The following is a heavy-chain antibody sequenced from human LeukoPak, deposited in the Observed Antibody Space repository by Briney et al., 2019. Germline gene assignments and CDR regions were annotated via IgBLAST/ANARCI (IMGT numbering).Heavy chain of an antibody. D-gene: IGHD2-2*02. CDR2: ISGSGGST. CDR1: GFTFSSYA. J-gene: IGHJ4*02. CDR3: AKPGYCASTSCSTFDY. V-gene: IGHV3-23*01. Sequence: PGGSLRLSCAASGFTFSSYAMSWVRQAPGKGLEWVSAISGSGGSTYYADSVRGRFTISRDNSKSTLYLQMSNLRAEDTALYYCAKPGYCASTSCSTFDYWGQGALVTVSS.